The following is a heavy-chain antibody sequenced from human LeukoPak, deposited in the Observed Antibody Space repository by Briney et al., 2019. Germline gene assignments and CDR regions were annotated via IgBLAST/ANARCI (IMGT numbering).Heavy chain of an antibody. CDR2: ISAYNGNT. J-gene: IGHJ4*02. CDR1: GYTFTSYG. V-gene: IGHV1-18*01. CDR3: ARGDGSSWFPY. D-gene: IGHD6-13*01. Sequence: ASVKVSCKASGYTFTSYGISWVRQAPGQGLEWMGWISAYNGNTNYAQKFQGRVTMTRDTSISTAYMELTRLTFDDTAVYYCARGDGSSWFPYWGQGTMVTVSS.